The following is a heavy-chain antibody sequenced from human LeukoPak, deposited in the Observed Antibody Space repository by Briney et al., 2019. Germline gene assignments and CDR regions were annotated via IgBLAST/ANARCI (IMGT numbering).Heavy chain of an antibody. CDR3: AKDLDVGSYFPALFDY. CDR2: IRYDGSNK. D-gene: IGHD3-10*01. Sequence: GGSLRLSCAASGFTFSSYGMHWVRQAPGKGLEWVAFIRYDGSNKYYADSVKGQFTISRDNSKNTLYLQMNSLRAEDTAVYYCAKDLDVGSYFPALFDYWGQGTLVTVSS. CDR1: GFTFSSYG. J-gene: IGHJ4*02. V-gene: IGHV3-30*02.